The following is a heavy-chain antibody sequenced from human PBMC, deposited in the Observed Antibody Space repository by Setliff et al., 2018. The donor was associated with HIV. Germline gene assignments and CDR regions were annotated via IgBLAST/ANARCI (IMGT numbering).Heavy chain of an antibody. D-gene: IGHD3-3*01. Sequence: PGGSLRLSCEASGFTFSTYSMNWVRQAPGKGLEWVSSISSSSRSKYYADSVKGRFTISRDNAENSLYLQMNSLTAEDTAVYYCARDVSWSVRTYIDYWGQGALVTVSS. CDR1: GFTFSTYS. CDR3: ARDVSWSVRTYIDY. CDR2: ISSSSRSK. J-gene: IGHJ4*02. V-gene: IGHV3-21*01.